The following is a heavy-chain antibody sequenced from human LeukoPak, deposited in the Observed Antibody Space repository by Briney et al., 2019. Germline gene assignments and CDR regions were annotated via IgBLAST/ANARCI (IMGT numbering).Heavy chain of an antibody. J-gene: IGHJ4*02. CDR2: ISSSSSYI. D-gene: IGHD3-3*01. CDR3: ARDHNREDYDFWSERGYFDY. Sequence: PGGSLRLSCAASGFTFSSYNMNWVRQAPGKGLEWVSSISSSSSYIYYADSVKGRFTISRDNAKNSLYLQMNSLRAEDTAVYYCARDHNREDYDFWSERGYFDYWGQGTLVTVSS. CDR1: GFTFSSYN. V-gene: IGHV3-21*01.